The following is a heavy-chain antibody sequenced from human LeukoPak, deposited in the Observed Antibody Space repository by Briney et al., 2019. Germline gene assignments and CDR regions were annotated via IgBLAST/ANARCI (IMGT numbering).Heavy chain of an antibody. J-gene: IGHJ4*02. CDR3: AKDNGY. V-gene: IGHV3-30*18. CDR2: ISYGGSSE. Sequence: GGSLRLSCAASGFIFNNYGMHWVRQAPGKGLEWVAVISYGGSSEYYADSVRGRFTISRDNSKNTLYLQMNSLRAEDTAVYYCAKDNGYWGQGTLVTVSS. CDR1: GFIFNNYG.